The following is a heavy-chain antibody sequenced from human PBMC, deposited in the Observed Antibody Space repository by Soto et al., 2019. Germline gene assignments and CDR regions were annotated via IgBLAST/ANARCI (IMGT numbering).Heavy chain of an antibody. Sequence: GGALRLSCAASGFTFRKYGMNWVRQAPGKGLEWVSYIGIGSSTKYYADSVKGRFTISRDNAKNSLYLQMNSLRAEDTAVYYCARVERGITIFGVVIPPFDYWGQGTLVTVSS. D-gene: IGHD3-3*01. V-gene: IGHV3-48*01. CDR3: ARVERGITIFGVVIPPFDY. CDR1: GFTFRKYG. CDR2: IGIGSSTK. J-gene: IGHJ4*02.